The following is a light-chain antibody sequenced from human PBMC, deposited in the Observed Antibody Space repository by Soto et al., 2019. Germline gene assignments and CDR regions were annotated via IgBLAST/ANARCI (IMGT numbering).Light chain of an antibody. Sequence: EIVLTQSPGTLSLSPGARATLSCRASQSVSSSYLAWYQQKPGQAPRLLIYGASSRATGIPDRFSGSGSGTDFPLTISRLEPEDSAVDYCQHYGSSWTFGQGTKVDIK. CDR1: QSVSSSY. CDR2: GAS. J-gene: IGKJ1*01. V-gene: IGKV3-20*01. CDR3: QHYGSSWT.